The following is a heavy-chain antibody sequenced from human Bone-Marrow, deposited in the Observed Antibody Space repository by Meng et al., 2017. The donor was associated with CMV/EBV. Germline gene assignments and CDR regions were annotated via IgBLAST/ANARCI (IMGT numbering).Heavy chain of an antibody. Sequence: GGSLRLSCEASGFTFDDYAMHWVRQAPGKGLEWVSCISWNSGSIGYADSVKGRFTISRDNAKNSLYLQMNSLRAEDTAVYYCAREIVVVPADIYYYYGMYVWGQGTTVAASS. CDR3: AREIVVVPADIYYYYGMYV. V-gene: IGHV3-9*01. CDR2: ISWNSGSI. D-gene: IGHD2-2*02. J-gene: IGHJ6*01. CDR1: GFTFDDYA.